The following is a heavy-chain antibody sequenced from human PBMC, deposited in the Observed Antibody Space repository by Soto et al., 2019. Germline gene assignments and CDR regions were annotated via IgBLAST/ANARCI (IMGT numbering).Heavy chain of an antibody. Sequence: QVKLVESGGAVVQSGRSLRLSCTASRFRFSAYGMHWVRQAPGKGLEWVALISDDGKTQFFTDSVEGRFTISRDNSRNTLYPQVNSLRPEATAVYYCVKGGYKTGWPAFDHWGHGTRVTVSS. J-gene: IGHJ4*01. CDR3: VKGGYKTGWPAFDH. D-gene: IGHD6-19*01. CDR1: RFRFSAYG. V-gene: IGHV3-30*18. CDR2: ISDDGKTQ.